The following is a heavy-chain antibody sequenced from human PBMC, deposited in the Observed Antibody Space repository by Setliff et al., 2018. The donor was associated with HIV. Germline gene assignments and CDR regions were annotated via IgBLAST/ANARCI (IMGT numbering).Heavy chain of an antibody. CDR3: ARDATYDYVWGTSSLVLDY. V-gene: IGHV1-46*01. CDR2: INPGDGST. Sequence: GASVKVSCKASGYTFTSYYIYWVRQAPGQGLQWMGIINPGDGSTIYAQKFQGRVTMTRDTFTSTLYMELSSLRSEDTAVYYCARDATYDYVWGTSSLVLDYWGQGTLVTVSS. D-gene: IGHD3-16*01. J-gene: IGHJ4*02. CDR1: GYTFTSYY.